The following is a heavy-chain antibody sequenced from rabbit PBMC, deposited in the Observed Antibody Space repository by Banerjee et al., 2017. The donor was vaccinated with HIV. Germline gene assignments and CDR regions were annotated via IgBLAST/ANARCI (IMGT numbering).Heavy chain of an antibody. V-gene: IGHV1S47*01. CDR1: GSDISSNA. Sequence: EESGGGLVQPEGSLTLTCKASGSDISSNAMCWVRQAPGKGLELIACIYSSNGDKWYASWVNGRFTISRSTSLNTVDLKMTSLTVADTATYFCARGADGVATFDLWGQGTLVTVS. CDR2: IYSSNGDK. CDR3: ARGADGVATFDL. D-gene: IGHD2-1*01. J-gene: IGHJ4*01.